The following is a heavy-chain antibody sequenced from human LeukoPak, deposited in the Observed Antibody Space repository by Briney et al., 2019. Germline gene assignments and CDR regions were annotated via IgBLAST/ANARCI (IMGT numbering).Heavy chain of an antibody. CDR1: GGSISSYH. J-gene: IGHJ4*02. D-gene: IGHD6-6*01. CDR2: IYFSGST. CDR3: ARSEYSSSSGHFDY. V-gene: IGHV4-59*08. Sequence: PSETLSLTCTVSGGSISSYHWSWIRQPPGKGLEWIGYIYFSGSTDYNPSLKSRVTISVDTSKNQFSLKLSSVTAADTAVYYCARSEYSSSSGHFDYWGQGTLVTVSP.